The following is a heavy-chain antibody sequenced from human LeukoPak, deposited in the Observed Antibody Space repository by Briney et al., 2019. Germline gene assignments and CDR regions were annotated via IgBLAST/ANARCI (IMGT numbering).Heavy chain of an antibody. Sequence: GGSLRLSCAASGFTFSDYYMSWIRQAPGKGLEWVSYISSSGSTIYYADSVKGRFTISRDNAKNSLYLQMNSLRAEDTAVYYCARACGSCYQSEFPFDPWGQGTLVTVSS. CDR1: GFTFSDYY. J-gene: IGHJ5*02. V-gene: IGHV3-11*01. D-gene: IGHD2-15*01. CDR2: ISSSGSTI. CDR3: ARACGSCYQSEFPFDP.